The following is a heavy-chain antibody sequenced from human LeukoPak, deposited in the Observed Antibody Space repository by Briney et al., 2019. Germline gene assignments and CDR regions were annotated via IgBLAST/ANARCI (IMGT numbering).Heavy chain of an antibody. CDR3: ARSRLEWFASDAFDI. CDR1: GGSISSSRYY. CDR2: IDHSGST. Sequence: PSETLSLTCTVSGGSISSSRYYWAWIRQPPGKGLECFASIDHSGSTNYNPSLKSRVTTSVDTSKNQFSLKLSSVTAADTAVYYCARSRLEWFASDAFDIWGQGTMVAVSS. J-gene: IGHJ3*02. V-gene: IGHV4-39*01. D-gene: IGHD3-3*01.